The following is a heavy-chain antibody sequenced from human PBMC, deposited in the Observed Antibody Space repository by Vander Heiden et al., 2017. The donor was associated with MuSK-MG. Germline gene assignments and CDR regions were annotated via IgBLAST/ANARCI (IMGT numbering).Heavy chain of an antibody. CDR3: ARDRSPAGVATSYYFDY. CDR2: INPSGGST. V-gene: IGHV1-46*03. CDR1: GYTFTSYY. Sequence: QVQLVQSGAEVKKPGASVKVSCTASGYTFTSYYMHWVRQAPGQGLEWMGIINPSGGSTSYAQKFQGRVTMTRDTSTSTVYMELSSLRSEDTAVYYCARDRSPAGVATSYYFDYWGQGTLVTVSS. J-gene: IGHJ4*02. D-gene: IGHD5-12*01.